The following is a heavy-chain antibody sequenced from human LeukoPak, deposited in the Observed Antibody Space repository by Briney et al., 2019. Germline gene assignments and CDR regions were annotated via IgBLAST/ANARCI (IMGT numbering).Heavy chain of an antibody. Sequence: GASVKVSCKASGYSFTTFAMNWVRQAPGQGLEWMGWINTNTGNPTYAQGFTGRFVFSLDTSVSTAYLQISSLKAEDTAVYYCARGLAVMATTPFDYWGQGTLVTVSS. CDR3: ARGLAVMATTPFDY. V-gene: IGHV7-4-1*02. CDR1: GYSFTTFA. D-gene: IGHD5-24*01. J-gene: IGHJ4*02. CDR2: INTNTGNP.